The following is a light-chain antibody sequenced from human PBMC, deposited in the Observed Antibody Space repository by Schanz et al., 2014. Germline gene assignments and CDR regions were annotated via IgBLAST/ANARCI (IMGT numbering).Light chain of an antibody. J-gene: IGLJ2*01. CDR1: SSDVGSYKF. CDR3: QSYDSSLSAVV. CDR2: EGS. Sequence: QSALTQPASVSGSPGQSITISCTGTSSDVGSYKFVSWYQQHPGKAPKLIIYEGSTRPSGVSNRFSGSKSGNTASLTISGLQAEDEADYYCQSYDSSLSAVVFGGGTKLTVL. V-gene: IGLV2-14*02.